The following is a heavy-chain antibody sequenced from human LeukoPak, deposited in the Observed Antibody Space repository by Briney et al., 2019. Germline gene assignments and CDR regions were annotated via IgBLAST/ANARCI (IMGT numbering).Heavy chain of an antibody. CDR2: ISGSGGST. CDR3: AERPDYYGDYYFDY. D-gene: IGHD4-17*01. V-gene: IGHV3-23*01. CDR1: GFTFSSYA. Sequence: GGSLRLSCAASGFTFSSYAMSWVRQAPGKGLEWVSAISGSGGSTYYADSVKGRFTISRDNSKNTLYLQMNSLRAEDTAVYYCAERPDYYGDYYFDYWGQGTLVTVSS. J-gene: IGHJ4*02.